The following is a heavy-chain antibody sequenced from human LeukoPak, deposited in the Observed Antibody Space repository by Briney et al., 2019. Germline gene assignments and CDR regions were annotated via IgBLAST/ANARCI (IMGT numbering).Heavy chain of an antibody. V-gene: IGHV3-64*02. CDR3: AKDCLSHEGLKDY. Sequence: PGGSLRLSCVASGFSFRNFAIHWVRQAPGKGLEYVSVINTDGRITYYADSVKGRFTISRDNSKNTLYLQMNSLRAEDTAVYYCAKDCLSHEGLKDYWGQGTLVTVSS. CDR1: GFSFRNFA. CDR2: INTDGRIT. J-gene: IGHJ4*02.